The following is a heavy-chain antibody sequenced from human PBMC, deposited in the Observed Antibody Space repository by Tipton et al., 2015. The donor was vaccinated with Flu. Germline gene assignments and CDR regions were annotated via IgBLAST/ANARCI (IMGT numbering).Heavy chain of an antibody. CDR2: IYHSGST. CDR3: ARSRYGSGTYCYYGMDV. J-gene: IGHJ6*02. CDR1: GGSISNDY. Sequence: TLSLTCTVSGGSISNDYWNWIRQSPGKGLEWIGNIYHSGSTNHNPPLKSRFIISADTSKNQFSLKLRSVTAADTAVYYCARSRYGSGTYCYYGMDVWGQGTTVTVSS. V-gene: IGHV4-59*01. D-gene: IGHD3-10*01.